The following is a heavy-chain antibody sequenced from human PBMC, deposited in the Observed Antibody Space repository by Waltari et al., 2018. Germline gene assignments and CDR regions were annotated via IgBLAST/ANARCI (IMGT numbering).Heavy chain of an antibody. D-gene: IGHD3-16*01. CDR1: GFTFNNYA. CDR2: ISKTGGST. CDR3: ARDRWGSFDP. V-gene: IGHV3-23*04. J-gene: IGHJ5*02. Sequence: EVQVVESGGGLVEPGGSLRLSCAASGFTFNNYAMTWVRQAPGKGLEWVSSISKTGGSTYDADSVMGRFTISRDNSKNTQYLQMNNLRADDTAVYYCARDRWGSFDPWGQGTLVTVSS.